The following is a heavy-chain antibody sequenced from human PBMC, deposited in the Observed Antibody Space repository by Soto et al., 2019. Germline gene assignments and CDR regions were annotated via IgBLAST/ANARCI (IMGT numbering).Heavy chain of an antibody. CDR1: GFTFSNAW. D-gene: IGHD3-9*01. CDR3: GTWVLTGYWH. J-gene: IGHJ4*02. V-gene: IGHV3-15*01. Sequence: PGGSLRLSCAASGFTFSNAWMSWVRQAPGKGLEWVGRIKSKTDCGTTDHAEAVKGRFTISRDDTKKTLYLQMNSLKNEETAVYYCGTWVLTGYWHWGQGTLVTVSS. CDR2: IKSKTDCGTT.